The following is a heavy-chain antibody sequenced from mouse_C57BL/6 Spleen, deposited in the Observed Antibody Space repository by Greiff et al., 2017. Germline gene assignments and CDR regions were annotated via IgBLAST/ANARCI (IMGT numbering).Heavy chain of an antibody. CDR2: LYPGDGDT. Sequence: QVQLQQSGPELVKPGASVKISCKASCYAFSSSWMKWVKQRPGQGLWWIGRLYPGDGDTNYNGKFKGKATLTADKSSSTAYMQLSSLTSEDSAVYFCAPDYGRDFDVWGTGTTVTVSS. CDR3: APDYGRDFDV. J-gene: IGHJ1*03. CDR1: CYAFSSSW. D-gene: IGHD2-4*01. V-gene: IGHV1-82*01.